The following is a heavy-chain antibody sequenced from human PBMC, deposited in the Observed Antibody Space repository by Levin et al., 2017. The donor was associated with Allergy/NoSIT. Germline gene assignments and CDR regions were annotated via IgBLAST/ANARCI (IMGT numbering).Heavy chain of an antibody. CDR3: ARGAGGYDWRNYFDY. J-gene: IGHJ4*02. D-gene: IGHD5-12*01. CDR1: GGSFSSYY. Sequence: SETLSLTCAVYGGSFSSYYWNWIRQPPGKGLEWIGEINHGGSTNYNPSLKSRVTISVDTSKNQFSLKLSSVTAADTAVYYCARGAGGYDWRNYFDYWGQGILVTVSS. V-gene: IGHV4-34*01. CDR2: INHGGST.